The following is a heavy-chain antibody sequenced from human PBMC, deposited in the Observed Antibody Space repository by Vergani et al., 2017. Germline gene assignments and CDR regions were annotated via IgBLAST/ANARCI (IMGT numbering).Heavy chain of an antibody. CDR2: ISWNGGSI. D-gene: IGHD6-13*01. CDR3: AKDMSVGSSGTGYWYFDL. CDR1: GGSFSGYY. J-gene: IGHJ2*01. V-gene: IGHV3-9*01. Sequence: VQLQQWGAGLLKPSETLSLTCAVYGGSFSGYYWSWVRQAPGKGLEWVSGISWNGGSIGYADSVKGRFTISRDNAKNSLYLQMNSLRAEDTALYYCAKDMSVGSSGTGYWYFDLWGRGTLVTVSS.